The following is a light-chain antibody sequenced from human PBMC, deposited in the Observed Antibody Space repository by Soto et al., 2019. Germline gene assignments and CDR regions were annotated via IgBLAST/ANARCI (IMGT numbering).Light chain of an antibody. CDR3: PQTSSTPRT. CDR1: LGVANY. V-gene: IGKV1-39*01. Sequence: DIQMTQSPSSLSASVGDRVTIACRASLGVANYLNWYQHKPGEAPKLLIYAASRLQSGVPSRFSGSGSGTDFTLTISSLQPEDFETYYSPQTSSTPRTFGKGTKVNIX. J-gene: IGKJ1*01. CDR2: AAS.